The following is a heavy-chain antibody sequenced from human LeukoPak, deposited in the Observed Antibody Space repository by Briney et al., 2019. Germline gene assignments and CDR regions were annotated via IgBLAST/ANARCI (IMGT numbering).Heavy chain of an antibody. CDR2: ISAYNGNT. CDR3: ARVTGSGSYYKRLDY. CDR1: GYTSTSYG. Sequence: GASVKVSCKASGYTSTSYGISWVRQAPGQGLEWMGWISAYNGNTNYAQKLQGRVTMTTDTSTSTAYMELRSLRSDDTAVYYCARVTGSGSYYKRLDYWGQGTLVTVSS. J-gene: IGHJ4*02. V-gene: IGHV1-18*01. D-gene: IGHD3-10*01.